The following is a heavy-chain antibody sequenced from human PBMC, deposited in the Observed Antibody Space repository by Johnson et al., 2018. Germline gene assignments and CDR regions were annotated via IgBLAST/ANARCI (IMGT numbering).Heavy chain of an antibody. V-gene: IGHV3-30*18. CDR1: GFTFSSYG. D-gene: IGHD3-10*01. J-gene: IGHJ6*03. CDR2: ISYDGSNK. CDR3: AKDWGPYGSGSYYPFYYYYYYYMDV. Sequence: QVQLVESGGGVVQPGRSLRLSCAASGFTFSSYGMHWVRQAPGKGLEWVAVISYDGSNKYYADSVKGRFTISRDNSKNTMNLQMKSLRAEDTAVYYCAKDWGPYGSGSYYPFYYYYYYYMDVWGKGTTVTVSS.